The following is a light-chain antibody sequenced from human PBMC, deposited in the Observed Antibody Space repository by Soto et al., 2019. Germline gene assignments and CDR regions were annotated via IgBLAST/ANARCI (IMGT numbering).Light chain of an antibody. V-gene: IGKV1-6*02. CDR2: GAS. Sequence: AIQMTQSPSSLSASVGDRVTITCRASQGIGTELGWYQLKPGKAPKLLVYGASTLQSGVLQRFSGSGSGTEFTLTISSLQPDDFATYYCLQDFSYPRTFGQGTKVEIK. J-gene: IGKJ1*01. CDR3: LQDFSYPRT. CDR1: QGIGTE.